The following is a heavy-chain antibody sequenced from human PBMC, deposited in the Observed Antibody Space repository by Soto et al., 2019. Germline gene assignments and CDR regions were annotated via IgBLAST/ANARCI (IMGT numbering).Heavy chain of an antibody. V-gene: IGHV3-30*18. J-gene: IGHJ5*02. CDR1: GFTFSSYG. Sequence: QVELVESGGGVVQPGRSLRLSCEASGFTFSSYGMHWVRQAPGKGLEWVAAISHDGTDRYYANSVKGRFTISRGNSKNTLYLQMNSLRSEDTAIYYCPKGTAVAYQWFDPWGQGTLVTVSS. D-gene: IGHD6-19*01. CDR2: ISHDGTDR. CDR3: PKGTAVAYQWFDP.